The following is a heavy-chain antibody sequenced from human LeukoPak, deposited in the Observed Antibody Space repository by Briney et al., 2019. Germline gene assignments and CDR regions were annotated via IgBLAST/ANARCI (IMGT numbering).Heavy chain of an antibody. CDR2: IYSGTNT. CDR1: GFTVSSNY. V-gene: IGHV3-53*01. D-gene: IGHD4-11*01. CDR3: AKEGAYPIVTYDS. Sequence: GGSLRLSCAASGFTVSSNYMSWVRQAPGKGLEWVSVIYSGTNTNYADSVKGRFSISRDNAKNSLYLQMDSLRAEDTAVYYCAKEGAYPIVTYDSWGQGALVTVSS. J-gene: IGHJ5*01.